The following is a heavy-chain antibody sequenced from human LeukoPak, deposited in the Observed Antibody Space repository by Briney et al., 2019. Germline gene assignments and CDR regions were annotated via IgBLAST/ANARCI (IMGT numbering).Heavy chain of an antibody. CDR2: FYYSGIP. J-gene: IGHJ4*02. V-gene: IGHV4-39*01. Sequence: SETLSLTCTVSGGSISSSSYYWGWIRQPPGRGLEWIGAFYYSGIPYYHPSLKSRVTLSVDTSKNQFSLRLSFVTAADTAVYYCARHERGYYFDYWGQGTLVTVSS. CDR3: ARHERGYYFDY. CDR1: GGSISSSSYY. D-gene: IGHD3-16*01.